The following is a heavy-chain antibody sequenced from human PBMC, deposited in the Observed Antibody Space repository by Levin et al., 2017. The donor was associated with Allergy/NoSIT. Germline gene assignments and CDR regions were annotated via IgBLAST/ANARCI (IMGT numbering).Heavy chain of an antibody. J-gene: IGHJ6*02. CDR3: ARGRGGSYYSQYYYGMDV. V-gene: IGHV3-33*01. D-gene: IGHD1-26*01. Sequence: GESLKISCTVSGFTFRSYNMHWVRQAPGKGLEWVAVIWSDGSNKNYVDSVKGRFTISREDSKKTLHLQMNSLRAEDSAVYYCARGRGGSYYSQYYYGMDVWGQWTTVTVSS. CDR1: GFTFRSYN. CDR2: IWSDGSNK.